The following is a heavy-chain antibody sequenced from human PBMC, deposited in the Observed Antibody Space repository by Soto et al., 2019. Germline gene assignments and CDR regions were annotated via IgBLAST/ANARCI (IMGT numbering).Heavy chain of an antibody. CDR2: ISGSGGST. D-gene: IGHD3-9*01. J-gene: IGHJ6*03. V-gene: IGHV3-23*01. Sequence: GGSLRLSCAASGFTFSSYAMSWVRQAPGKGLEWVSAISGSGGSTYYADSVKGRFTISRDNSKNTRYLQMNSLRAEDSAVYYCAKGTHDILTGYPFGFMDVWGKGTTVTFSS. CDR3: AKGTHDILTGYPFGFMDV. CDR1: GFTFSSYA.